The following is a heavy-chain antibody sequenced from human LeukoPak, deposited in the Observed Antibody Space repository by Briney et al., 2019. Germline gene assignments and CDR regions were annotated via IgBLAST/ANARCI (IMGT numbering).Heavy chain of an antibody. Sequence: ASVKVSCKASGYTFTSYYMHWVRQAPGQGLEWKGIINPSGGSTSYAQKFQGRVTMTRDMSTSTVYMELSSLRSEDTAVYYCARDERDYYYMDVWGKGTTVTVSS. CDR2: INPSGGST. J-gene: IGHJ6*03. CDR1: GYTFTSYY. V-gene: IGHV1-46*01. CDR3: ARDERDYYYMDV.